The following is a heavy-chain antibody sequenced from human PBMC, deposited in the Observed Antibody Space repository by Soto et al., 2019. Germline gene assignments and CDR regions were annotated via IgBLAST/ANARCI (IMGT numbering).Heavy chain of an antibody. D-gene: IGHD3-22*01. Sequence: ASVKVSCKAIGYSFTSHYMHWVRQAPGQGLEWMGTIYPGGVNIGYAQKFKGRVTMTKDTSTSTVYMELNSLTSEDTAVYYCARDGHDSSGYYFDYWGQGTLVTVSS. CDR1: GYSFTSHY. V-gene: IGHV1-46*01. CDR3: ARDGHDSSGYYFDY. J-gene: IGHJ4*02. CDR2: IYPGGVNI.